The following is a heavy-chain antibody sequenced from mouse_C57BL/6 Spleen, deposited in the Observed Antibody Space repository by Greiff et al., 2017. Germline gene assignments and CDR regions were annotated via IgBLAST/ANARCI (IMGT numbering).Heavy chain of an antibody. V-gene: IGHV1-52*01. D-gene: IGHD4-1*01. CDR3: ARSLNWGYFDV. Sequence: QVQLQQPGAELARPGSSVKLSCKASGYTFTSYWMHWVKQRPIQGLEWIGNIDPSDSETHYNQKFKDKATLTVDKSSSTAYMQLSSLTSEDSAVYYCARSLNWGYFDVWGTGTTVTVSS. J-gene: IGHJ1*03. CDR2: IDPSDSET. CDR1: GYTFTSYW.